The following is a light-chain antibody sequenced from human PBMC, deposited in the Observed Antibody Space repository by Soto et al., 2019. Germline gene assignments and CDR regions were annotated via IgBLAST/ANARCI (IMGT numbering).Light chain of an antibody. V-gene: IGKV3-11*01. J-gene: IGKJ5*01. Sequence: EIVLTQSRDTVYLSAGERSTLSCRASQSVSSYLAWYQQEPGQAPRLLIYDASSRATGIPARFSGSGSGTDFTLTINSLEPEDSAVYYCQQRSNWPSITFGQGRRLEI. CDR3: QQRSNWPSIT. CDR2: DAS. CDR1: QSVSSY.